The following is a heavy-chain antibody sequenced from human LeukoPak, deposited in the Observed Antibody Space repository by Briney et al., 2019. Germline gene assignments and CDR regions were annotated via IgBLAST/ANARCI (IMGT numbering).Heavy chain of an antibody. CDR2: INHSGST. D-gene: IGHD3-10*01. CDR3: ARDSYYYGSGIDY. CDR1: GGAFSGYY. J-gene: IGHJ4*02. Sequence: SETLSLTCAVYGGAFSGYYWGWIRQPPGKGLEWIGEINHSGSTNYNPSLKSRVTISVDTSQNQFSLNLNSVTAADTAVYYCARDSYYYGSGIDYWGQGTLVTVSS. V-gene: IGHV4-34*01.